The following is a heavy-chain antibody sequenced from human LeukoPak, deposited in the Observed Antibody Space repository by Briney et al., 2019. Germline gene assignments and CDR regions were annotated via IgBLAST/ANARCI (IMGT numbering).Heavy chain of an antibody. CDR2: IRSEAYSGTP. V-gene: IGHV3-71*01. CDR1: GFTFSDHY. CDR3: ARDPGGYYYDSSGYPYYFDY. J-gene: IGHJ4*02. D-gene: IGHD3-22*01. Sequence: GGSLRLSCAASGFTFSDHYMDWVRQAPGKGLEWVGFIRSEAYSGTPEYAASVKGRFTISTDDSKSIAYLLMYSLKTEDTAVYYCARDPGGYYYDSSGYPYYFDYWGQGTLVTVSS.